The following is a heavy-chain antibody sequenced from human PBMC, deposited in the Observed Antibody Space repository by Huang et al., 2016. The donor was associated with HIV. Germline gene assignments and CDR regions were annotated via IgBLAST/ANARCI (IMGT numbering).Heavy chain of an antibody. V-gene: IGHV1-18*01. CDR3: VRNLEWAQGNWFDS. Sequence: HVYLVQSGPEVKKPGASVKVSCKASGYTFSFYGINWVRQAPGQGLEWMGWINPYNANTNVAQKFQGRLIMTTDTSTSTAYMELRSLRSDDTGLYYCVRNLEWAQGNWFDSWGQGTLVTVSS. D-gene: IGHD3-3*01. CDR1: GYTFSFYG. J-gene: IGHJ5*01. CDR2: INPYNANT.